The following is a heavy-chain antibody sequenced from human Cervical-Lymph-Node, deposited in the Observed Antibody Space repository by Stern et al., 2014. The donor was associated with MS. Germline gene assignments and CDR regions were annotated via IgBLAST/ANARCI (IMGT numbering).Heavy chain of an antibody. D-gene: IGHD6-19*01. CDR2: ISGSGDSQ. CDR1: GFTFSNYA. Sequence: VQLLESGGRLVQPGGSLRLSCAASGFTFSNYAMSWVRQAPGKGLDWVSAISGSGDSQDYADSVKGRFTISRDNSKNPLYLQMNSLRADDTAVYYCAKEGILVASFDYWGQGTLVTVSS. CDR3: AKEGILVASFDY. J-gene: IGHJ4*02. V-gene: IGHV3-23*01.